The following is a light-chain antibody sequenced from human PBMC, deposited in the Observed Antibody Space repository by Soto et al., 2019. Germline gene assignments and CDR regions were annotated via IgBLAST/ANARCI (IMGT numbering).Light chain of an antibody. CDR2: AAS. Sequence: EIVLTQSPGTLSLSPGERATLSCRASQSVSSYLAWYQQKPGQAPRLLIFAASSRATGIPDRFSGSGSGTDFTLTISGLEPEDFAVYYCQQYGSSPYTFGQGTKLEI. CDR3: QQYGSSPYT. V-gene: IGKV3-20*01. J-gene: IGKJ2*01. CDR1: QSVSSY.